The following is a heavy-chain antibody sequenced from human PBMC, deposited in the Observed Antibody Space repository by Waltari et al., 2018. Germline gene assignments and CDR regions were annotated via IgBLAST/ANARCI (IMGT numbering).Heavy chain of an antibody. CDR2: INHSGST. J-gene: IGHJ1*01. Sequence: QVQLQQWGAGLLKPAETLSLTCAVHGGSFNDFYWSWIRQPPGKGLEWIGEINHSGSTNYNPSLKSRVAISVDTAKSQFSLTLTSVTAADTAVYYCATPSNEVWFRAAEYFHHWGQGTLVSVSA. CDR3: ATPSNEVWFRAAEYFHH. D-gene: IGHD3-10*01. V-gene: IGHV4-34*01. CDR1: GGSFNDFY.